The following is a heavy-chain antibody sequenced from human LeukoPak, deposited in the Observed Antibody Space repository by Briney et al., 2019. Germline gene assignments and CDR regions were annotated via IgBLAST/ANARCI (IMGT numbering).Heavy chain of an antibody. CDR1: GGTFGSYA. CDR2: IIPIFGTA. Sequence: SVKVSCRASGGTFGSYAISWVRQAPGQGLEWMGGIIPIFGTANYAQKFQGRVTITTDESTSTAYTELSSLRSEDTAVYYCARVQWLAEYYFDYWGQGTLVTVSS. CDR3: ARVQWLAEYYFDY. V-gene: IGHV1-69*05. D-gene: IGHD6-19*01. J-gene: IGHJ4*02.